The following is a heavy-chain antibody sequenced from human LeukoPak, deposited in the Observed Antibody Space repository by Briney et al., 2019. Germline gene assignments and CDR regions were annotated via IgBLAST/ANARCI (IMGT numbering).Heavy chain of an antibody. D-gene: IGHD5-18*01. CDR3: ARASSYGTYYFDY. V-gene: IGHV4-34*01. J-gene: IGHJ4*02. CDR1: GGSITGYY. CDR2: IHYTGAT. Sequence: SETLSLTCAVYGGSITGYYWSWIRQTPGRGLEWVGEIHYTGATNYNPSLKSRVTISVDTSKNQFSLKLSSVTAADTAAYYCARASSYGTYYFDYWGQGTLVTVSS.